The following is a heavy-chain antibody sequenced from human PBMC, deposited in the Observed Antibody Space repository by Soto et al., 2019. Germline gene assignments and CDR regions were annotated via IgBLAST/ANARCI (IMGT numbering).Heavy chain of an antibody. CDR2: IYYSGST. CDR3: AREMTTVTTPYFDY. J-gene: IGHJ4*02. Sequence: QVQLQESGPGLVKPSETLSLTCTVSGGSISSYYWSWIRQPPGKGLEWIGYIYYSGSTNYNPSLKSRVTITVDTSKNQFSLKLSSVTAADTAVYYCAREMTTVTTPYFDYWGQGTLVTVYS. D-gene: IGHD4-17*01. CDR1: GGSISSYY. V-gene: IGHV4-59*01.